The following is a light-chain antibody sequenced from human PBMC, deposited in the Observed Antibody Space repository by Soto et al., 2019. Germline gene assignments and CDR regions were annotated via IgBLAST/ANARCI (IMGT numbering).Light chain of an antibody. Sequence: EIVLTQSPDTLSLSPGERATLSCRASQSVSSYLAWHQQKPGQAPRLLIYDASNRATGIPARFSGSGSGTDFTLTISSLEPEDFAVYYCQQRSNWSLFTFGPGTKVDIK. J-gene: IGKJ3*01. V-gene: IGKV3-11*01. CDR3: QQRSNWSLFT. CDR1: QSVSSY. CDR2: DAS.